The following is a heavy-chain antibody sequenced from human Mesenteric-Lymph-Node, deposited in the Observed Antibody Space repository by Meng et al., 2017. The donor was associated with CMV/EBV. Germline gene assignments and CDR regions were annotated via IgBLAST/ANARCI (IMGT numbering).Heavy chain of an antibody. D-gene: IGHD1-26*01. CDR2: IYGSGSST. CDR3: AKVTVSGEWYFDL. J-gene: IGHJ2*01. V-gene: IGHV3-23*03. CDR1: GFTFSSYW. Sequence: GGSLRLSCAASGFTFSSYWMHWVRQAPGKGLEWVSLIYGSGSSTYSADSVKGRFTISRDNSKDTLYLQMHSLRAEDTAIYYCAKVTVSGEWYFDLWGRGTLVTVSS.